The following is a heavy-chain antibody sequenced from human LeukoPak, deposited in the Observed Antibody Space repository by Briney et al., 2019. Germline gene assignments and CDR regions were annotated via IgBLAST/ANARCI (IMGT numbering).Heavy chain of an antibody. CDR2: IYHSGTT. Sequence: SETQSLTCSVFGYSISSDDYWGWIRQPPGKGLEWIASIYHSGTTYYNPSLKSRVTISVDTSKNQFSLSLNSVTAADTAIYYCAKVGGRSGARYFDCWGQGTLVTVSS. V-gene: IGHV4-38-2*02. J-gene: IGHJ4*02. CDR1: GYSISSDDY. CDR3: AKVGGRSGARYFDC. D-gene: IGHD3-9*01.